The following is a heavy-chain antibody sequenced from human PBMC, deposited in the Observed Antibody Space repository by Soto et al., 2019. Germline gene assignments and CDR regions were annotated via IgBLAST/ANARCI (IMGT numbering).Heavy chain of an antibody. J-gene: IGHJ5*02. Sequence: SETLSLTCTVSGDSISTNSYSWGWIRQPPGQGLEWIGLFYYSGSTHYNPSLKSRLTISVDTSKNQFSLRLTSVTAADTAVYYCARLGAYYQSLDPWGPGTLVTVSS. V-gene: IGHV4-39*07. CDR2: FYYSGST. CDR3: ARLGAYYQSLDP. CDR1: GDSISTNSYS. D-gene: IGHD2-21*01.